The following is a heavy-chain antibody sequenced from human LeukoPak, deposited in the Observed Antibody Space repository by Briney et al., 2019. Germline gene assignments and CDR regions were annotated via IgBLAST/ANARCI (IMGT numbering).Heavy chain of an antibody. CDR3: ATSYPAD. CDR1: GYNFAGYA. J-gene: IGHJ4*02. CDR2: VNGGDGNT. Sequence: ASVTVSCMASGYNFAGYAMHWVCQAPGQSLEWMGRVNGGDGNTKYSQDFQGRITITRDTSASTGYMELSSLTSEDTAVYYCATSYPADWGQGTLVIVSS. V-gene: IGHV1-3*01.